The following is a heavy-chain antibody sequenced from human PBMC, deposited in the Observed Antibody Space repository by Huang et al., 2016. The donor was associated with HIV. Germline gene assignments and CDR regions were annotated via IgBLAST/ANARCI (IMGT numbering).Heavy chain of an antibody. CDR2: IYYSVST. D-gene: IGHD3-22*01. CDR3: ARHFSYYDSSGYTPWDAFDI. CDR1: GGSITSSSYY. Sequence: QLQLQGSGPGLVKPSETLSLTCTVSGGSITSSSYYWGWIRQPPGKGLEWVGSIYYSVSTDYNPSLKSRVTVSVDTSKNHFSLKLSSVTAADTAVYYCARHFSYYDSSGYTPWDAFDIWGQGTMVTVSS. J-gene: IGHJ3*02. V-gene: IGHV4-39*01.